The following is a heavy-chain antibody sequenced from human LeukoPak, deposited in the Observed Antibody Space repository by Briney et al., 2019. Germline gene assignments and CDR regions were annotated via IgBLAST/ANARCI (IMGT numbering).Heavy chain of an antibody. D-gene: IGHD2-15*01. CDR2: IHSSGST. CDR1: GGSIRNYY. J-gene: IGHJ5*01. CDR3: ARDREECSDGSCYSAGWFDS. V-gene: IGHV4-4*07. Sequence: KPSETLSLTCTVSGGSIRNYYLNWIRQPAGKGLEWIGRIHSSGSTQDNSSLKSRATMSVDTSRKQFSLKLSAVTAADTAVYYCARDREECSDGSCYSAGWFDSWGQGTLVTVSS.